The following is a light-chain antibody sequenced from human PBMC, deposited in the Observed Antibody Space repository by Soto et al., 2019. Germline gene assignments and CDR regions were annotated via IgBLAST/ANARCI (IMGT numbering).Light chain of an antibody. Sequence: EIVLTQSPGTLSLSPGERGTLSCRASQSVSSGYLAWYEQKPRQAPRLLIYDASSRATGIPDRFSGSGSGTVFNLTSSRLEPEDFAVYYCQNDSGSPRTFGEGTKVEIK. CDR2: DAS. J-gene: IGKJ1*01. CDR1: QSVSSGY. CDR3: QNDSGSPRT. V-gene: IGKV3-20*01.